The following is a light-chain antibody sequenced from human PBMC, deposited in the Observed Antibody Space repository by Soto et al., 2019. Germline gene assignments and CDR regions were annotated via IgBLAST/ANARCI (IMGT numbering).Light chain of an antibody. Sequence: QSVLTQPASVSGSPGQSITISCTGTSSDVGGHNSVSWYRQDPGKAPKLMIYDVSNRPSGVSDRFFGSKSGNTASLTISGLQIEDEAEYYCSSFTSSVTYVFGTGTKVTVL. CDR3: SSFTSSVTYV. V-gene: IGLV2-14*01. CDR2: DVS. J-gene: IGLJ1*01. CDR1: SSDVGGHNS.